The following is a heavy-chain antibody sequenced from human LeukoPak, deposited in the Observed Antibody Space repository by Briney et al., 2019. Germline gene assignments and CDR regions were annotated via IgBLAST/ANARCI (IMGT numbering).Heavy chain of an antibody. CDR2: IIPILAIV. V-gene: IGHV1-69*04. Sequence: ASVKVSRKASGGTFSSYAISWVRQAPGQGLEWMGRIIPILAIVNYAQNFQGRLTITADRSTSTAYMELSSLRSEDTAVYYCARSQPSSGYLGYWGQGTLVTVSS. D-gene: IGHD1-26*01. J-gene: IGHJ4*02. CDR1: GGTFSSYA. CDR3: ARSQPSSGYLGY.